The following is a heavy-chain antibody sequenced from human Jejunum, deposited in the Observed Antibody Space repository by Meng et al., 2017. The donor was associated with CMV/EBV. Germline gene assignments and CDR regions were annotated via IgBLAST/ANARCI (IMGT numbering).Heavy chain of an antibody. Sequence: SGTYYWNWIRKSPGKGLEWIASVFYSGSSDYNPSLKSRVTISVDTSRNQFFLELTSVTAADTAVYYCARGAVNMVRGVSYYFDYWGQGALVTVSS. CDR1: SGTYY. V-gene: IGHV4-61*01. J-gene: IGHJ4*02. CDR3: ARGAVNMVRGVSYYFDY. CDR2: VFYSGSS. D-gene: IGHD3-10*01.